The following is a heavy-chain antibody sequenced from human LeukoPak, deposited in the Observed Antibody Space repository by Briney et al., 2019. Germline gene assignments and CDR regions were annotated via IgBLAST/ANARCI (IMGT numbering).Heavy chain of an antibody. J-gene: IGHJ4*02. CDR3: ARVHGYCSSTSCASSDY. CDR1: GFTFSSYS. D-gene: IGHD2-2*03. V-gene: IGHV3-21*01. CDR2: ISTSSNYI. Sequence: GGSLRLSCAASGFTFSSYSMNWVRQAPGKGLEWVSSISTSSNYIYYADSVKGRFTISRDNAKNSLYLQMNSLRAEDTAVYYCARVHGYCSSTSCASSDYWGQGTLVTVSS.